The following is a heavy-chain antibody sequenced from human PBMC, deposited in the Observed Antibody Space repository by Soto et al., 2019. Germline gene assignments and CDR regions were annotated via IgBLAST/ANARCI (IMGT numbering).Heavy chain of an antibody. Sequence: QVQLVQSGAEVKKPGASVKVSCKASGYTFTSYGISRVRQAPGQGREWMGWISAYNGKTNYAQKLQGRVTMTTDTSTSTAYMELRSLRSNDTAVYYCARTGLYDILTGYYFDYWGPGTLVTVSS. CDR3: ARTGLYDILTGYYFDY. J-gene: IGHJ4*02. D-gene: IGHD3-9*01. CDR2: ISAYNGKT. V-gene: IGHV1-18*01. CDR1: GYTFTSYG.